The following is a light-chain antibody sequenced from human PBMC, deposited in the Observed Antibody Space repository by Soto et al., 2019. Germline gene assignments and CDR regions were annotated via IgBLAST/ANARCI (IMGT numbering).Light chain of an antibody. J-gene: IGLJ2*01. CDR1: SSNIASNT. Sequence: QSVLTQPPSASGTPGQRVTMSCSGSSSNIASNTVNWYQQLPGTAPKLLIDSSNQRPSGVPDRFSGSKSGTSASLAISGLQSEDEGDYYCAAWDDSLNGVVFGGGTKLTVL. CDR2: SSN. V-gene: IGLV1-44*01. CDR3: AAWDDSLNGVV.